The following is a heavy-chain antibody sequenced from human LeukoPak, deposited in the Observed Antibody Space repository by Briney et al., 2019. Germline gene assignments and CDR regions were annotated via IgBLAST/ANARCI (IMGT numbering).Heavy chain of an antibody. Sequence: GASVKVSCKASGYTFTSYGISWVRQAPGQGLEWMGWMNPNSGNTGYAQKFQGRVTMTRNTSISTAYMELSSLRSEDAAVYYCARGGYSSSIFDYWGQGTLVTVSS. J-gene: IGHJ4*02. CDR3: ARGGYSSSIFDY. CDR2: MNPNSGNT. D-gene: IGHD6-6*01. CDR1: GYTFTSYG. V-gene: IGHV1-8*02.